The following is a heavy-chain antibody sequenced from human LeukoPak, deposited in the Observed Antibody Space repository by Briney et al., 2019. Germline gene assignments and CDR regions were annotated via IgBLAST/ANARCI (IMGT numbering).Heavy chain of an antibody. CDR3: AKAHIVGATSSDY. CDR2: MNQDGSER. CDR1: GFTFSVYY. V-gene: IGHV3-7*01. D-gene: IGHD1-26*01. Sequence: PGGSLRLSCEASGFTFSVYYMTWVRQVPGKGLEWVANMNQDGSERNYVDSVKGRFTISRDNSKNTLYLQMNSLRAEDTAVYYCAKAHIVGATSSDYWGQGTLVTVSS. J-gene: IGHJ4*02.